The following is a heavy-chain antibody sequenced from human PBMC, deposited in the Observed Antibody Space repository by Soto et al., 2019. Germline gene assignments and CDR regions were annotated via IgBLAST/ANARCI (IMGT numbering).Heavy chain of an antibody. V-gene: IGHV1-18*01. CDR3: ARVGALLWFGESTLYYYYGMDV. J-gene: IGHJ6*02. Sequence: QVQLVQSGAEVKKPGASVKVSCKASGYTFTSYGISWVRQAPGQGLEWMGWISAYNGNTNYAQKLQGRVTMTTDTSTSTAYMELRRLRSDDTAVYYCARVGALLWFGESTLYYYYGMDVWGQGTTVTVSS. CDR2: ISAYNGNT. D-gene: IGHD3-10*01. CDR1: GYTFTSYG.